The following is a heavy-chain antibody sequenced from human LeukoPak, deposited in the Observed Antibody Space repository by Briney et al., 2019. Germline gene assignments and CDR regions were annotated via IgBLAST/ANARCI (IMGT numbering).Heavy chain of an antibody. Sequence: PSETLSLTCAVSGGSISSYYWSWIRQPPGKGLEWIGYIYYSGSTNYNPSLKSRITISVDTSKNQFSLKLSSVTAADTAVYYCARGDLWFGELLSGPWGQGTLVTVSS. CDR2: IYYSGST. V-gene: IGHV4-59*01. D-gene: IGHD3-10*01. J-gene: IGHJ5*02. CDR3: ARGDLWFGELLSGP. CDR1: GGSISSYY.